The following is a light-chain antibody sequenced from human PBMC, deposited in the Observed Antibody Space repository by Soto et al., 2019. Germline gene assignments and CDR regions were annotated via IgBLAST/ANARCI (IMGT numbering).Light chain of an antibody. J-gene: IGLJ2*01. Sequence: SALTQPASVSGAPGQSITISCTGNNNDVGGYKLVSWYQQHPGKVPKVVIYEGSKRPSGVSNRFSGSKSGNTASLTISGLQAEDEAYYYCSSYAGNRIFVFGVGTKVTVL. CDR1: NNDVGGYKL. CDR2: EGS. CDR3: SSYAGNRIFV. V-gene: IGLV2-23*03.